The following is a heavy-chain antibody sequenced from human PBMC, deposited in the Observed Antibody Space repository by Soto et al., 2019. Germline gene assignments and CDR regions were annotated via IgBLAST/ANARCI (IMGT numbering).Heavy chain of an antibody. D-gene: IGHD3-3*01. Sequence: SETLSLTCTVSGGSISSYYWSWIRQPPGKGLEWIGYIYYSGSTNYNPSLKSRVTISVDTSKNQFSLKLSSVTAADTAVYYCARQGDWNTYYDFWSGYYTGSGSFDYWDQGTLVTVS. J-gene: IGHJ4*02. CDR1: GGSISSYY. CDR3: ARQGDWNTYYDFWSGYYTGSGSFDY. CDR2: IYYSGST. V-gene: IGHV4-59*01.